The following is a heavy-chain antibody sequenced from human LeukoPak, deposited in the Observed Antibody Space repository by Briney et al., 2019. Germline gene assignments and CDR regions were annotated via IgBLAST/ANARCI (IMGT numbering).Heavy chain of an antibody. CDR1: GLTFNNYA. J-gene: IGHJ4*02. CDR3: AKAPVTTCSGAYCYPFDY. Sequence: GGSLRLPCAVSGLTFNNYAMSWVRQAPGKGLEWVSAISVSGNTYHADSVKGRFTISRDSSKNTLYLQMNRLRAEDAAVYYCAKAPVTTCSGAYCYPFDYWGQGTLVTVSS. D-gene: IGHD2-21*01. V-gene: IGHV3-23*01. CDR2: ISVSGNT.